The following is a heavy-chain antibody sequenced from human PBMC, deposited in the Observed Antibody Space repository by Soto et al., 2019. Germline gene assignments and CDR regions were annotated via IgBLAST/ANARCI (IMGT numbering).Heavy chain of an antibody. CDR2: ITHDGSSA. Sequence: EVQVVESGGDLVQPGGSLRLSCVGSGFTFSSHWMHWVRQAPGKGLVWVAHITHDGSSATYADSVKGRFTISRDNAKNTLYRQMNTLRFEDTAVYYCADLFAGFDIWGQGTMVTVSS. J-gene: IGHJ3*02. V-gene: IGHV3-74*01. CDR3: ADLFAGFDI. D-gene: IGHD3-10*02. CDR1: GFTFSSHW.